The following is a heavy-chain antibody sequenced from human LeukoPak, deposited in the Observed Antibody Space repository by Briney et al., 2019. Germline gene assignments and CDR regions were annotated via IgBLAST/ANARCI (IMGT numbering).Heavy chain of an antibody. D-gene: IGHD3-9*01. V-gene: IGHV3-30*18. Sequence: PGRSLRLSCAASGFTFSSYGMHWVRQAPGKGLEWVAVISYDGSNKYYADSVKGRFTISRDNSKNTLYLQMNSLRAEDTAVYYCAKDSSRDVLRYFDWLSPYYFDYWGQGTLVTVSS. CDR3: AKDSSRDVLRYFDWLSPYYFDY. CDR1: GFTFSSYG. CDR2: ISYDGSNK. J-gene: IGHJ4*02.